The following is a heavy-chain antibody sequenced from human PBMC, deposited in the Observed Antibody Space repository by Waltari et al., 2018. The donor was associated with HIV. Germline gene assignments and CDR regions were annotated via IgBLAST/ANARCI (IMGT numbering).Heavy chain of an antibody. J-gene: IGHJ2*01. D-gene: IGHD3-16*01. CDR2: IYSNGRT. Sequence: QLQLQESGPGLVKPSETLSLTCTVSGVSISSRSYFWGWIRQPPGKGLEWIANIYSNGRTYYNPSLKSRVTISVDMSKNQFYLKLSSVTAADTAVYYCARRITSIIWGHFDLWGRGTLVTVS. CDR3: ARRITSIIWGHFDL. CDR1: GVSISSRSYF. V-gene: IGHV4-39*01.